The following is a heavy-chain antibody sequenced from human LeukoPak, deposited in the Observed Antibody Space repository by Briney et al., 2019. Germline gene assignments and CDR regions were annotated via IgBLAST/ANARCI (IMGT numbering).Heavy chain of an antibody. Sequence: SETLSLTCAVYGGSFSGYYWSWIRQPPGKGREWIGEINHSGSTNYSPSLKSRVTISVDKSTNQFSLKLSSVTAADTAVYYCARLKNYYDSSGYLPNDAFDIWGQGTMVTVSS. V-gene: IGHV4-34*01. CDR3: ARLKNYYDSSGYLPNDAFDI. J-gene: IGHJ3*02. D-gene: IGHD3-22*01. CDR2: INHSGST. CDR1: GGSFSGYY.